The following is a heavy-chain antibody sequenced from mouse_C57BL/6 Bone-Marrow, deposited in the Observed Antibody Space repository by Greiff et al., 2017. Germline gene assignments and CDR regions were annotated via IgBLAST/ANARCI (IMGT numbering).Heavy chain of an antibody. CDR1: GYSITSGYY. CDR2: ISYDGSN. CDR3: AREYGYRYAMDY. V-gene: IGHV3-6*01. D-gene: IGHD2-2*01. J-gene: IGHJ4*01. Sequence: DVKLVESGPGLVKPSQSLSLTCSVTGYSITSGYYWNWIRQFPGNKLEWMGYISYDGSNNYNPSLKNRISITRDTSKNQFFLKLNSVTTEDTATYYCAREYGYRYAMDYWGQGTSGTVSS.